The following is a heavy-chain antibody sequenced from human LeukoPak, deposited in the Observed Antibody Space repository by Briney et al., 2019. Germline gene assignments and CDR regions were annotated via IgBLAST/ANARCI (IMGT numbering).Heavy chain of an antibody. D-gene: IGHD2/OR15-2a*01. CDR2: ISYDGSNK. CDR3: AKDVSALSHYYGMDV. V-gene: IGHV3-30*18. J-gene: IGHJ6*02. Sequence: GGSLRLSCAASGFTFSSYGMRWVRQAPGKGLEWVAVISYDGSNKYYADSVKGRFTISRDNSKNTLYLQMNSLRAEDTAVYYCAKDVSALSHYYGMDVWGPGTTVTVSS. CDR1: GFTFSSYG.